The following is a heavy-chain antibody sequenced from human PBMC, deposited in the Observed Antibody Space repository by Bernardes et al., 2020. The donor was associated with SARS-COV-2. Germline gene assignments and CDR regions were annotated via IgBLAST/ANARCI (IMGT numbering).Heavy chain of an antibody. Sequence: GGDLGPSREASGFNLNSYAIAWVRQGPGEGGGWGSSICGSTGGINYAKSVKGRFTISSDNSKRMVFLQLDGLRVEETAVYYCARASGTASAGLGDWFDPWGQGAPVIVSS. J-gene: IGHJ5*02. D-gene: IGHD6-25*01. CDR1: GFNLNSYA. CDR3: ARASGTASAGLGDWFDP. V-gene: IGHV3-23*01. CDR2: ICGSTGGI.